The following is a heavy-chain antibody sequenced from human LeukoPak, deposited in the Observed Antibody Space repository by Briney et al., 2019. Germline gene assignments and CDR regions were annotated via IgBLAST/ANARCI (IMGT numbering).Heavy chain of an antibody. V-gene: IGHV4-30-4*01. CDR1: GGSISSGDYY. D-gene: IGHD3-10*01. Sequence: SQTLSLTCTVSGGSISSGDYYRSWIRQPPGRGLEWIGYIYYSGSTYYNPSLNSRVTISVDTSKNQFSLKLSSVTAADTAAYYCAREIPITIGGSPLVDYWGQGTLVTVSS. CDR3: AREIPITIGGSPLVDY. J-gene: IGHJ4*02. CDR2: IYYSGST.